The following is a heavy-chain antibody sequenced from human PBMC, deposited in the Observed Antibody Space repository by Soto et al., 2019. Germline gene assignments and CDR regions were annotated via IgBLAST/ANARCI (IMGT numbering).Heavy chain of an antibody. CDR2: IYPCDSDT. CDR3: ARPRSGSYRLDYYGMDV. V-gene: IGHV5-51*01. Sequence: GESLKSSWKGSWYRFTNYWIALVRQMPGEGLEWMGIIYPCDSDTRYSPSFQGQVTISADKSISTAYLQWRSLRASDTAMYYCARPRSGSYRLDYYGMDVWGQGTTVTVSS. D-gene: IGHD3-10*01. J-gene: IGHJ6*02. CDR1: WYRFTNYW.